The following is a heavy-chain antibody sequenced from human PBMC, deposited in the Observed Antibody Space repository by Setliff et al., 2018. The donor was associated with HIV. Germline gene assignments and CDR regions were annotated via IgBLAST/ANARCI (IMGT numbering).Heavy chain of an antibody. CDR3: ARVSTDYVWGSHYWYGMDV. V-gene: IGHV4-61*09. CDR1: GDSITSGTYY. D-gene: IGHD3-16*01. CDR2: ISTSGTT. Sequence: SETLSLTCTVSGDSITSGTYYWSWIRQPAGMRLEWIGHISTSGTTNYNPSLKSRVTISADTSKSQFSLKLTSVTAADTAAYFCARVSTDYVWGSHYWYGMDVWGQGTTVTVSS. J-gene: IGHJ6*01.